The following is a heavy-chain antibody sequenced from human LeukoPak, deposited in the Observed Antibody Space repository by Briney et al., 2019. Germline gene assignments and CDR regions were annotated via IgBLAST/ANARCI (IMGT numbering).Heavy chain of an antibody. CDR2: IRGGGGSA. Sequence: GGSLRLSCTASGFTFSAYAMMWVRQAPGKGPEWVSAIRGGGGSAFYADSVKGRFTISRDNSKYTLFLQMSSLRAEDTAVYYCARDPNGDYIGAFDMWGPGTMVTVSS. D-gene: IGHD4-17*01. CDR3: ARDPNGDYIGAFDM. J-gene: IGHJ3*02. CDR1: GFTFSAYA. V-gene: IGHV3-23*01.